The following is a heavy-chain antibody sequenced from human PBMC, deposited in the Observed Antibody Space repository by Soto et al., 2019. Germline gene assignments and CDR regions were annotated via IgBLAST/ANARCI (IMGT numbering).Heavy chain of an antibody. D-gene: IGHD5-12*01. J-gene: IGHJ6*02. CDR2: ISTYNGDT. CDR3: AREGVAPYYCYGMYV. CDR1: GYTFTRSG. Sequence: QVQLVQSGAAVKKPGASVKVSCKASGYTFTRSGISWVRQAPGQGLEWMGWISTYNGDTNYAQTFQDRVTMTTDTSTSTAYMELRSLKSGDTAVYYCAREGVAPYYCYGMYVWGQGTPVSVSS. V-gene: IGHV1-18*01.